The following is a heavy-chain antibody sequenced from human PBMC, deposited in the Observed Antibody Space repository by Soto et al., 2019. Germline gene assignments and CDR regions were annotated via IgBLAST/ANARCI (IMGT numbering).Heavy chain of an antibody. CDR3: AREKVGAVRTADY. D-gene: IGHD6-6*01. J-gene: IGHJ4*02. V-gene: IGHV3-7*01. Sequence: AGSLRLCCAFSGFTISIDWVIWVLQARRKGLERVASTETDGSEKDDLGSEKGRFAISRGNSKNSLYLQMSGLRGEDSAVYYCAREKVGAVRTADYWGQGTRVTVSS. CDR2: TETDGSEK. CDR1: GFTISIDW.